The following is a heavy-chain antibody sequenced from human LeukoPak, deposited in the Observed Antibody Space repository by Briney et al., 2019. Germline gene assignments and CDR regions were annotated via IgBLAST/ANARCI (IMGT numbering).Heavy chain of an antibody. CDR3: AKSLGGANNFDY. V-gene: IGHV3-33*06. Sequence: PGRSLRLSCAASGFTFSSYGMHWVRQAPGKGLERVAVIWYDGSNKHYADSVKGRFTISRDNSKNTLYLQMNSLRDEDTAVYYCAKSLGGANNFDYWGQGTLVTVSS. J-gene: IGHJ4*02. CDR1: GFTFSSYG. CDR2: IWYDGSNK. D-gene: IGHD1-26*01.